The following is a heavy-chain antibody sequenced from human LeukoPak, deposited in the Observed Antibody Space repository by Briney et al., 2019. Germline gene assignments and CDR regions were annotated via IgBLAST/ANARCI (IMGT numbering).Heavy chain of an antibody. D-gene: IGHD3-22*01. CDR2: IYDSGST. CDR1: GGPVSSGSYY. Sequence: PSETLSLTCTVSGGPVSSGSYYWSWLRQPPGKGLEWIGYIYDSGSTNYNPSPKSRVTISVDTYKNQFSLKLSSVTAADTAVYYCARAYYYDRSGYNEVPFDYWGQGTLVTVSS. CDR3: ARAYYYDRSGYNEVPFDY. J-gene: IGHJ4*02. V-gene: IGHV4-61*01.